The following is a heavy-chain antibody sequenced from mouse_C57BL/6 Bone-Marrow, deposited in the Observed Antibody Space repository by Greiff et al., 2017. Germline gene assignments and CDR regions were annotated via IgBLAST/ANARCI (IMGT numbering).Heavy chain of an antibody. CDR3: ERWNYYCSSYVDAMDY. CDR2: IHPNSGST. CDR1: GYTFTSYW. Sequence: QVQLQQPGAELVKPGASVKLSCKASGYTFTSYWMHWVKQRPGQGLEWIGMIHPNSGSTNYNEKFKSKATLTVDKSSSTAYMQLSSLTSEDSAVYYCERWNYYCSSYVDAMDYWGQGTSVTVSS. J-gene: IGHJ4*01. D-gene: IGHD1-1*01. V-gene: IGHV1-64*01.